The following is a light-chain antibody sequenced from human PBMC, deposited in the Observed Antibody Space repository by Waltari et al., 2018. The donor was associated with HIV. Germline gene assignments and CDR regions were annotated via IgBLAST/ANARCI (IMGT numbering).Light chain of an antibody. CDR1: QSLLHNNGHNY. V-gene: IGKV2-28*01. CDR3: MHGQQTPV. Sequence: DIAMIQSPDFLAVSPGEPASIYCRSSQSLLHNNGHNYLDWYIQRPGRAQELLIYLGYRRASGVPDRIAGSGSGTDFILKISRVEPEDVGIYYCMHGQQTPVFGQGTLVEV. J-gene: IGKJ1*01. CDR2: LGY.